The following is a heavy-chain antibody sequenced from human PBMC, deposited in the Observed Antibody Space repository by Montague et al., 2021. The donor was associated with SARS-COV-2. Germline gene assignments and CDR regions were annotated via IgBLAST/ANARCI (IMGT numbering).Heavy chain of an antibody. V-gene: IGHV4-59*01. J-gene: IGHJ6*02. CDR2: IYYSGST. CDR1: GGSFSSYY. D-gene: IGHD3-3*01. CDR3: ARSRRITIFGVGLSNYYGMDV. Sequence: SETLSLTCAVYGGSFSSYYWSWIRQPPGKGLERIGYIYYSGSTNYNPSLKSRVTISVDTSKNQFSLKLSSVTAAVTAVYYCARSRRITIFGVGLSNYYGMDVWGQGTTVTVSS.